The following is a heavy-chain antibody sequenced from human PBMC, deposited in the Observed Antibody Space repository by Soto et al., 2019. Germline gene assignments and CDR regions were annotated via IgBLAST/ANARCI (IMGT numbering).Heavy chain of an antibody. J-gene: IGHJ1*01. CDR3: ARVCDDSSGCYLQH. CDR1: GYTFTSYG. V-gene: IGHV1-18*01. Sequence: EASVNVSCKASGYTFTSYGISWVRQAPGQGLEWMGWISAYNGNTNYAQKLQGRVTMTTDTSTSTAYMELRSLRSDDTAVYYCARVCDDSSGCYLQHSGQGPLVTVYS. D-gene: IGHD3-22*01. CDR2: ISAYNGNT.